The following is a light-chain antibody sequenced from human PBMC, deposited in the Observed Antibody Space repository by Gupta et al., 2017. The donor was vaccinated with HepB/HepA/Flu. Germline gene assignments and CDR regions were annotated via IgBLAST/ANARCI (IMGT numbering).Light chain of an antibody. J-gene: IGLJ1*01. Sequence: QSALTQPRPVSGSPGQSVTISCTGTSSVVGGYNYVSWYQQHPGKAPKLMIYDVSKRPSGVPDRFSGSKSGNTASLTISGLQAEDEADYYCCSYAGSYTFLYVCGTGTKVTVL. CDR1: SSVVGGYNY. CDR3: CSYAGSYTFLYV. V-gene: IGLV2-11*01. CDR2: DVS.